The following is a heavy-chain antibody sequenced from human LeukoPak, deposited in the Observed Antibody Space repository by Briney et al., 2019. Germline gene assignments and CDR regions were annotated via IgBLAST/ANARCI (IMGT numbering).Heavy chain of an antibody. V-gene: IGHV3-23*01. CDR2: ISGSGGSK. CDR3: AKDRRIAVAGTTFDY. J-gene: IGHJ4*02. D-gene: IGHD6-19*01. Sequence: PGGSLSLSCAASGFTFSSYAMSWVRQAPGKGLERVSAISGSGGSKYYADSVKGRFTNSRDNSKNTLYLQMNSLRAEDTAVYYCAKDRRIAVAGTTFDYWGQGTLVTVSS. CDR1: GFTFSSYA.